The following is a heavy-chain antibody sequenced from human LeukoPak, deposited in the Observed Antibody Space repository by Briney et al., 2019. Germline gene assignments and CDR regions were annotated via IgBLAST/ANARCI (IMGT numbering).Heavy chain of an antibody. V-gene: IGHV3-21*01. CDR1: GFTFSRYA. Sequence: EGSLRLSCAASGFTFSRYAMKWVRQAPGKGLEWVSAISRTSAYIYYSDSVKGRFTISRDNAKNSVYLQIDSLRAEDTAVYYCARDERRHRSDSSCYPGVYWGQGTLVTVSS. CDR2: ISRTSAYI. D-gene: IGHD6-6*01. J-gene: IGHJ4*02. CDR3: ARDERRHRSDSSCYPGVY.